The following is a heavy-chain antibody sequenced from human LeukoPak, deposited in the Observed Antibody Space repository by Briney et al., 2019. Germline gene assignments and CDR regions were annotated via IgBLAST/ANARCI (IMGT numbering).Heavy chain of an antibody. V-gene: IGHV4-34*01. CDR3: ARGHLRTGTREFDY. CDR1: GGSFNDYF. J-gene: IGHJ4*02. CDR2: INHSGST. D-gene: IGHD1-7*01. Sequence: SETLSLTCAVYGGSFNDYFGIGIRQPPGKGLEGSGEINHSGSTKYTASLKSRVAISVDTSKNQFSLKLNSVTAADTAVYFCARGHLRTGTREFDYWGQGTLVTASS.